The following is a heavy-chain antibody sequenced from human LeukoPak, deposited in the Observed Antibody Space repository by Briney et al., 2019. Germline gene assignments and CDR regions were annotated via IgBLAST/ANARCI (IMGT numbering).Heavy chain of an antibody. CDR1: GGSVYTSDYY. Sequence: SETLSLTCTVSGGSVYTSDYYWGWVRQPPGKGPEWIGDIFYTGKTNYNPSLKSRVSISIDTSKNQFSLKLTSVTAADTAVYYCARVFDSWGQGTLVTVSS. J-gene: IGHJ4*02. CDR3: ARVFDS. CDR2: IFYTGKT. V-gene: IGHV4-39*07.